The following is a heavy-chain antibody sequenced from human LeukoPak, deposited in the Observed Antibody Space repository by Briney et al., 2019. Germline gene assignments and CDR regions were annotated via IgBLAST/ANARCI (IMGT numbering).Heavy chain of an antibody. J-gene: IGHJ4*02. CDR2: ISSSSSYI. CDR3: ARDYYDSRGYSLGDY. CDR1: GFTFSSYS. V-gene: IGHV3-21*01. Sequence: GGSLRPSCAASGFTFSSYSMNWVRQAPGKGLEWVSSISSSSSYIYYADSVKGRFTISRDNAKNSLYLQMNSLRAEDTAVYYCARDYYDSRGYSLGDYWGQGTLVTVSS. D-gene: IGHD3-22*01.